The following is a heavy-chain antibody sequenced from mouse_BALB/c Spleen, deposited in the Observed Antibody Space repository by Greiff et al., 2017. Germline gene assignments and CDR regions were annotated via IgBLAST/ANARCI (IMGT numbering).Heavy chain of an antibody. CDR1: GFTFSSYA. V-gene: IGHV5-9-4*01. J-gene: IGHJ1*01. CDR3: ARCGHYYGSYWYFDV. CDR2: ISSGGSYT. D-gene: IGHD1-2*01. Sequence: EVMLVESGGGLVKPGGSLKLSCAASGFTFSSYAMSWVRQSPEKRLEWVAEISSGGSYTYYPDTVTGRFTISRDNAKNTLYLEMSSLRSEDTAMYYCARCGHYYGSYWYFDVWGEGTTVTVSS.